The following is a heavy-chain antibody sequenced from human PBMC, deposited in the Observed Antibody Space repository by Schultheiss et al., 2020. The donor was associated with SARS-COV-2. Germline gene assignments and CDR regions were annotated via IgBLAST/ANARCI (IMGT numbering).Heavy chain of an antibody. CDR1: GFTFSSYA. CDR2: IGPAGNT. V-gene: IGHV3-13*01. D-gene: IGHD6-19*01. Sequence: GGSLRLSCAASGFTFSSYAMSWVRQAPGKGLEWVSAIGPAGNTYYPGSVKGRFTISRENAKNSLYLQMNSLRAGDTAVYYCARGGLIAVAGTHHYYGMDVWGLGTTVTVSS. J-gene: IGHJ6*02. CDR3: ARGGLIAVAGTHHYYGMDV.